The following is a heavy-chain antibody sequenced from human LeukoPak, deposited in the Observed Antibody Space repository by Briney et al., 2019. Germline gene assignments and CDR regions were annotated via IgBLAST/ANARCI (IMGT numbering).Heavy chain of an antibody. J-gene: IGHJ4*02. V-gene: IGHV3-53*05. CDR1: GFTVSSNY. D-gene: IGHD5-24*01. CDR2: IYSGGST. Sequence: GGSLRLSCAASGFTVSSNYMSWVRQAPGKGLEWVSVIYSGGSTYYADSVKGRFTISRDNSKNTVYLQMNSLRAEDTAVYYCAKDGGWLQSAYYFDYWGQGTLVTVSS. CDR3: AKDGGWLQSAYYFDY.